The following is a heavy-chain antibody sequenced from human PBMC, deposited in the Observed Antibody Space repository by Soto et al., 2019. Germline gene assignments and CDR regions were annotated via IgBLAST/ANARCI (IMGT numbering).Heavy chain of an antibody. CDR1: GFSFSNFA. V-gene: IGHV3-23*01. CDR3: ARIFGAYDYFDF. Sequence: PRGSLRLSCAASGFSFSNFAMSLVRQAPGKGLEWVSSIGGGSEKIYYSDSVKGRFTISRDNSKNTLYLQMNSLRAEDTALFFCARIFGAYDYFDFWGLGTPVTVSS. J-gene: IGHJ4*02. D-gene: IGHD3-3*01. CDR2: IGGGSEKI.